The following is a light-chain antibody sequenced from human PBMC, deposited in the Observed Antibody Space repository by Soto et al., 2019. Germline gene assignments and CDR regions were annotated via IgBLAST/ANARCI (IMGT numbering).Light chain of an antibody. V-gene: IGKV1-5*03. CDR1: QTISSW. Sequence: DIQMTQSPSTQSGSVGDRVTITSRASQTISSWLAWYQQKPGKAPKLLIYKASTLKSGVPSRFSGSGSGTEFTLTISSLQPDDFATYYCQQYNSYSWTFGQGTKVDIK. J-gene: IGKJ1*01. CDR3: QQYNSYSWT. CDR2: KAS.